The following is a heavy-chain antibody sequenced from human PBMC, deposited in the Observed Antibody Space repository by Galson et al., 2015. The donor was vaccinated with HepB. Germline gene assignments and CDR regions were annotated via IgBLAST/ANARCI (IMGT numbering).Heavy chain of an antibody. CDR1: GFTFSSYA. CDR3: AREGACRGGSCYRSVFDI. D-gene: IGHD2-15*01. V-gene: IGHV3-33*01. CDR2: IWYDGSND. Sequence: SLRLSCASSGFTFSSYAMHWVRQAPGKGLEWVAVIWYDGSNDYYADSVKGRLTISRDNSKNTLYLQMNSLRAEDTAVYYCAREGACRGGSCYRSVFDIWGQGTMVTVSS. J-gene: IGHJ3*02.